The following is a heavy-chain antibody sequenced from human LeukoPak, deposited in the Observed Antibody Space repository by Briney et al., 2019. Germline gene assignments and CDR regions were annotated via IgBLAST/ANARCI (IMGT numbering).Heavy chain of an antibody. CDR1: GFTFSSYS. V-gene: IGHV3-21*01. J-gene: IGHJ6*02. CDR3: ARVWRYYYGSGPYRGMDV. D-gene: IGHD3-10*01. Sequence: GGSLRLSCAASGFTFSSYSMNWVRQAPGKGLEWVSSISSSSSYIYYADSVKGRFTISRDNAKNSLYLQMNSLRAEDTAVYYCARVWRYYYGSGPYRGMDVWGQGTTVTVSS. CDR2: ISSSSSYI.